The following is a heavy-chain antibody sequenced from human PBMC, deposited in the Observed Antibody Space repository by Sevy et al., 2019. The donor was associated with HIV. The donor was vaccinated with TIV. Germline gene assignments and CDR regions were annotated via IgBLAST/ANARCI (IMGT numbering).Heavy chain of an antibody. CDR3: AAEDMITFVGPLRVFNI. Sequence: ASVKVSCKASGFTFSSSAVQWVRQARGQGLEWIGWIVVGSGTTNYAQRFQERVTITRDMSTTTVYMELSSLRSEDTAVYYCAAEDMITFVGPLRVFNIWGQGTMVTVS. J-gene: IGHJ3*02. D-gene: IGHD3-16*01. V-gene: IGHV1-58*01. CDR2: IVVGSGTT. CDR1: GFTFSSSA.